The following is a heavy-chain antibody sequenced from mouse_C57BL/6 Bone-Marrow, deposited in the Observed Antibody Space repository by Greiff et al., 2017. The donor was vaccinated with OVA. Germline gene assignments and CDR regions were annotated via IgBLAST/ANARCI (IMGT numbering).Heavy chain of an antibody. J-gene: IGHJ3*01. CDR1: GFSFNTYA. D-gene: IGHD2-10*02. V-gene: IGHV10-1*01. CDR3: VRRGYGNPFAY. Sequence: EVQLVESGGGLVQPKGSLKLSCAAFGFSFNTYAMNWVRQAPGKGLEWVARIRSKSNNYATYYADSVKDRFTISRDDSESMLYLQMNNLKTEDTAMYYCVRRGYGNPFAYWGQGTLVTVSA. CDR2: IRSKSNNYAT.